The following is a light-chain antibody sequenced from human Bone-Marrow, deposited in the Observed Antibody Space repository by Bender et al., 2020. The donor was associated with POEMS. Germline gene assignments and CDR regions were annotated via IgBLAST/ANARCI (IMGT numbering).Light chain of an antibody. CDR1: GSNIGGYP. J-gene: IGLJ3*02. Sequence: QSVLTQPPSASGTPGQRVTISCSGSGSNIGGYPVNWYQQLPGTAPRLLIYTNNERPSGVPDRFSGSKSGTSASLVITGLQSDDEAIYFCVAWDASLNGWVFGGGTKLTVL. CDR3: VAWDASLNGWV. V-gene: IGLV1-44*01. CDR2: TNN.